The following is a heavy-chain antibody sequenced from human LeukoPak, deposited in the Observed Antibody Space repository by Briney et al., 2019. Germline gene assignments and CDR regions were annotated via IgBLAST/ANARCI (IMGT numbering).Heavy chain of an antibody. CDR3: ARQRGYCSGGSCYGMFDY. D-gene: IGHD2-15*01. Sequence: SETLSLTCTVSGGSISSSNYYWGWSRQPPGKGLEWIDSIYYSGSIYYNPSLKSRVTISVDTSKNQFSLKLTSVTAADTAVYYCARQRGYCSGGSCYGMFDYWGQGTLVTVSS. CDR2: IYYSGSI. CDR1: GGSISSSNYY. J-gene: IGHJ4*02. V-gene: IGHV4-39*01.